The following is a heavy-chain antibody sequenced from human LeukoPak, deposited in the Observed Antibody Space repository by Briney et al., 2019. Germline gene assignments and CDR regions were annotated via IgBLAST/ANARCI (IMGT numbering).Heavy chain of an antibody. Sequence: ASVKVSXKASGYTFTGYYMHWVRQAPGQGLEWMGWINPNSGGTNYAQKFQGRVTMTRDTSISTAYMELSRLRSDDTAVYYCASDLPRSSSSYYYYYMDVWGKGTTVTVSS. CDR2: INPNSGGT. CDR1: GYTFTGYY. V-gene: IGHV1-2*02. D-gene: IGHD6-6*01. J-gene: IGHJ6*03. CDR3: ASDLPRSSSSYYYYYMDV.